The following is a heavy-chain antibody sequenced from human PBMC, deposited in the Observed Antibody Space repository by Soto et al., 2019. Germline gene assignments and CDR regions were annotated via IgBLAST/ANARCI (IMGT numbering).Heavy chain of an antibody. Sequence: ASVKVSCKASGYTFTSYGISWLRQAPGQGLEWMGWISAYNGNTNYAQKLQGRVTMTTDTSASTAYMELRSLRSDDTAVYYCARDIFPYYYGSGSYYNAFQYYYYGMDVWGQGTTVTVSS. CDR3: ARDIFPYYYGSGSYYNAFQYYYYGMDV. V-gene: IGHV1-18*01. CDR2: ISAYNGNT. J-gene: IGHJ6*02. D-gene: IGHD3-10*01. CDR1: GYTFTSYG.